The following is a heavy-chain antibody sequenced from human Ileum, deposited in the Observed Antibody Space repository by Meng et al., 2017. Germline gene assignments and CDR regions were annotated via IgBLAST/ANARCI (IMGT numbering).Heavy chain of an antibody. V-gene: IGHV4-34*01. J-gene: IGHJ4*02. CDR2: INRGGNT. D-gene: IGHD6-13*01. Sequence: QVQLLQWGAGLLKPSETLSLTCAVSGGSFSWYYWTWIRQSPGKGLEWIGEINRGGNTNYNPSLKSRITMSVDTSKNQFFLNLTSVTPADTAVYYCARAWSSSWSFLDFWGQGGLVTVSS. CDR3: ARAWSSSWSFLDF. CDR1: GGSFSWYY.